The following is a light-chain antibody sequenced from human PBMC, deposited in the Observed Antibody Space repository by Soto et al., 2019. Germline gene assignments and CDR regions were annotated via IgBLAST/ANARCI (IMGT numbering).Light chain of an antibody. CDR3: SSFTVSGPI. Sequence: QSALTQPASVSGSPGQSISISCTGTSGDIGGYDYVSWYQQHPGKAPKLMIYDVTIRPSGISDRFSGSKSGNTASLTISGLQAEDEADYYCSSFTVSGPIFGGGTQLTVL. V-gene: IGLV2-14*03. J-gene: IGLJ2*01. CDR2: DVT. CDR1: SGDIGGYDY.